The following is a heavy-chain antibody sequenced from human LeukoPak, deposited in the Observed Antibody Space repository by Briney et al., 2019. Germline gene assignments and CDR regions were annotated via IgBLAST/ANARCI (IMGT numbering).Heavy chain of an antibody. V-gene: IGHV4-59*01. CDR1: GDSISLYH. J-gene: IGHJ5*02. CDR2: IYYTGTT. CDR3: ASDHHTYNWFGP. Sequence: SETLSLTCTVSGDSISLYHWSWIRQSPGKGLEWIGYIYYTGTTNYNPSLKSRVTLSIDTSKNQFSLKLSSVTTADTAVYYCASDHHTYNWFGPWGQGTLVTVSS.